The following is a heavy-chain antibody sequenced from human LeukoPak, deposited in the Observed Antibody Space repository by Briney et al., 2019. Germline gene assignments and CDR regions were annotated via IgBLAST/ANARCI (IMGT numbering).Heavy chain of an antibody. CDR1: GGSISSYY. J-gene: IGHJ2*01. V-gene: IGHV4-59*08. CDR3: ARGLLWPYWYFDL. D-gene: IGHD2-21*01. Sequence: SETLSLTCTVSGGSISSYYWSWIRQPPGKGLEWIGYIYYSGSTNYNPSLKSRVTISVDTSKNQFSLKLSSVTAADTAVYYCARGLLWPYWYFDLWGRGTLVTVSS. CDR2: IYYSGST.